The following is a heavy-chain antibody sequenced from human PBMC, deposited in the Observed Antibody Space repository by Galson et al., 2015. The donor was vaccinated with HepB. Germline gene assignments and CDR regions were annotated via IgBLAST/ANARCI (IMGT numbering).Heavy chain of an antibody. CDR3: AREAGSGYRTRGAFDI. D-gene: IGHD5-12*01. CDR1: GFTFSSYA. CDR2: ISYDGSNK. J-gene: IGHJ3*02. V-gene: IGHV3-30*04. Sequence: SLRLSCAASGFTFSSYAMHWVRQAPGKGLEWVAVISYDGSNKYYADSVKGRFTISRDNSKNTLYLQMNSLRAEDTAVYYCAREAGSGYRTRGAFDIWGQGTMVTVSS.